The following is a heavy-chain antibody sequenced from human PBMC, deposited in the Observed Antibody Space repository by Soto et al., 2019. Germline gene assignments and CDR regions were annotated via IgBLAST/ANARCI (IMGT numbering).Heavy chain of an antibody. D-gene: IGHD2-2*01. J-gene: IGHJ4*02. CDR2: ISAYNGNT. CDR1: GYTFTSYG. V-gene: IGHV1-18*01. Sequence: ASVKVSCKASGYTFTSYGISWVRQAPGQGLEWMGWISAYNGNTNYAQKLQGRVTMTTDTSTSTAYMELRSLRSDDTAVYYCARFRGVVVRSALRDFDYWGQGTLVTVSS. CDR3: ARFRGVVVRSALRDFDY.